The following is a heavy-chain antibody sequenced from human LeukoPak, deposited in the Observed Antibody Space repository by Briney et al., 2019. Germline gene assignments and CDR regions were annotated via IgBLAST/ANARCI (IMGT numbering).Heavy chain of an antibody. Sequence: PSETLSLTCAVYGGSLSDYYWSWIRQPPGKGLEWIGEISHSGSTKYNPSLKSRVTISSDTSKNQFSLKLSSVSAADSAVFYCARVSYYDSGGYYRGPYYYMDVWGKGTTVTVSS. CDR2: ISHSGST. D-gene: IGHD3-22*01. CDR1: GGSLSDYY. CDR3: ARVSYYDSGGYYRGPYYYMDV. J-gene: IGHJ6*03. V-gene: IGHV4-34*01.